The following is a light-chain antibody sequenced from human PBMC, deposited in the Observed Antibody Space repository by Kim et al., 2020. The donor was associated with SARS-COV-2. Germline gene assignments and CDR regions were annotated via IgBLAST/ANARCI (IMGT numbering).Light chain of an antibody. J-gene: IGKJ1*01. V-gene: IGKV1-5*03. CDR2: EAS. Sequence: ASVGDRVTIPCRASQSISGWLAWHQQKPGKAPKVLIYEASSLESGVSSRFTGSGSGTEFTLTISSLQPDDFATYYCQQYNTYSWTFGQGTKVDIK. CDR3: QQYNTYSWT. CDR1: QSISGW.